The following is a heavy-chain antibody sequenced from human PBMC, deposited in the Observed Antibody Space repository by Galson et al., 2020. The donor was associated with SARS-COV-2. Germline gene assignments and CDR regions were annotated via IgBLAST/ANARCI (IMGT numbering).Heavy chain of an antibody. CDR1: GYTFTSYG. J-gene: IGHJ6*02. V-gene: IGHV1-18*01. Sequence: ASVKVSCKASGYTFTSYGISWVRQAPGQGLEWMGWISAYNGNTNYAQKLQGRVTMTTDTSTSTAYMELRSLRSDDTAVYYCARESARRQWFGELLIAPWDYYYYGMDVWGQGTTVTVSS. CDR2: ISAYNGNT. CDR3: ARESARRQWFGELLIAPWDYYYYGMDV. D-gene: IGHD3-10*01.